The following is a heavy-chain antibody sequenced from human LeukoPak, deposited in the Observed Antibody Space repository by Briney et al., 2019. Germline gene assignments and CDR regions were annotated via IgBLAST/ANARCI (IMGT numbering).Heavy chain of an antibody. V-gene: IGHV1-2*02. Sequence: ASVKVSCKASGYTFTNYYMHRVRQAPGQGLEWMGWINPSSGGTNFAQKFQGRVTMTRDTSISAAYMELRSLRSDDTAVYYCARHVSSSNEDYWGQGTLVTVSS. CDR1: GYTFTNYY. CDR3: ARHVSSSNEDY. D-gene: IGHD2-8*01. J-gene: IGHJ4*02. CDR2: INPSSGGT.